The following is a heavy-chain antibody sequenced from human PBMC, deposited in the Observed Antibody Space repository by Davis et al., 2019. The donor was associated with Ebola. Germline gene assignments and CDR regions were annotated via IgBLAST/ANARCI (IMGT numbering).Heavy chain of an antibody. CDR2: IYDQST. CDR1: GFTFDDYG. CDR3: ATTQWLREFDN. D-gene: IGHD6-19*01. V-gene: IGHV3-20*04. J-gene: IGHJ4*02. Sequence: PGGSLRLSCAASGFTFDDYGMSWVRQAPGKGLEWVSVIYDQSTAYADAVRGRFIISRDKSNNTLYLEMSSLRVDDTAVYYCATTQWLREFDNWGQGTLVTVSS.